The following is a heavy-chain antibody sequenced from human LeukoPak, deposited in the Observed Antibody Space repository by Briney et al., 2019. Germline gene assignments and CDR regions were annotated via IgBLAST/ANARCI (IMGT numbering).Heavy chain of an antibody. V-gene: IGHV3-23*01. Sequence: PGVSLRLSWAASVYTLSSCFMNWVRKAPGKGLEWVSTISGSGDSTYYAESVKGRFTISRDNSKNTLFLQMNSLRGEDTAIYYCAPDPNNWLRHYWGQGTLVTVSS. CDR2: ISGSGDST. CDR1: VYTLSSCF. D-gene: IGHD1-20*01. J-gene: IGHJ4*02. CDR3: APDPNNWLRHY.